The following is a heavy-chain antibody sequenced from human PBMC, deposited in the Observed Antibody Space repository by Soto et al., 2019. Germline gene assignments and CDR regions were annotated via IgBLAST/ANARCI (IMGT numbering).Heavy chain of an antibody. CDR1: GYSFTIYG. CDR3: ARQVVVVAATDYYYGMDV. J-gene: IGHJ6*02. CDR2: IDPSHSYT. D-gene: IGHD2-15*01. V-gene: IGHV5-10-1*01. Sequence: GQSLRISCKGSGYSFTIYGVSWVRQIPRKGLEWMGRIDPSHSYTNYSPSFQGHVTISADKSISTAYLQWSSLKASDTAMYYCARQVVVVAATDYYYGMDVWGQGTTVTVSS.